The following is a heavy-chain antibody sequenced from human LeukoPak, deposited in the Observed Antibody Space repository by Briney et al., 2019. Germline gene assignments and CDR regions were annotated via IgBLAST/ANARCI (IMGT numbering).Heavy chain of an antibody. J-gene: IGHJ5*02. D-gene: IGHD3-9*01. V-gene: IGHV4-34*01. CDR1: GGSFSGYY. CDR3: ASQGGYYDILTGYYSLNWFDP. CDR2: INHSGST. Sequence: SETLSLTCAVYGGSFSGYYWSWIRQPPGKGLEWIGEINHSGSTNYNPSLKSRVTISVDTSKNQFSLKLSSVTAADTAVYYCASQGGYYDILTGYYSLNWFDPGAREPWSPSPQ.